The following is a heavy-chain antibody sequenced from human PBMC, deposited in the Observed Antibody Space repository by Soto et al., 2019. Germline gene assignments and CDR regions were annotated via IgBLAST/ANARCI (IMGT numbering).Heavy chain of an antibody. Sequence: SETLSLTCAVYGGSFSGYYWSWIRQPPGKGLEWIGEINHSGSTNYNPSLKSRVTISVDTSKNQFSLKLSSVTAADTAVYYCARGRRSGDFDYWGQGTPVTVSS. J-gene: IGHJ4*02. CDR3: ARGRRSGDFDY. V-gene: IGHV4-34*01. D-gene: IGHD4-17*01. CDR1: GGSFSGYY. CDR2: INHSGST.